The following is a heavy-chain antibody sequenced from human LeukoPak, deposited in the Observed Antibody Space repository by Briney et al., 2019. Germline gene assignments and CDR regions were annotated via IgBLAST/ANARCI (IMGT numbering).Heavy chain of an antibody. CDR3: ARTTAVVTIFDY. Sequence: ASVKVSCKASGYTFTTYAMHWVRQAPGQRLECMGWINAGNGNTKYSQKFQDRVTITRDTSASTAYMELSSLRSEDTAVYYCARTTAVVTIFDYWGQGTLVTVSS. CDR2: INAGNGNT. CDR1: GYTFTTYA. V-gene: IGHV1-3*01. D-gene: IGHD5-18*01. J-gene: IGHJ4*02.